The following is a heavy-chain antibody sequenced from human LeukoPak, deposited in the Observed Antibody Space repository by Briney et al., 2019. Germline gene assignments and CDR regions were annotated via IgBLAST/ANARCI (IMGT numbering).Heavy chain of an antibody. CDR1: GVSISTAHW. Sequence: RPSGTLSLTCAVSGVSISTAHWWNWVRQSPGKGLEWTGEIYHRGNSNYNPSLKSRVSISVDTSKNQFSLKLSSVTAPDTAVYYCAREEALGSGSFDYWGQGTLVTVSS. D-gene: IGHD1-26*01. J-gene: IGHJ4*02. CDR2: IYHRGNS. V-gene: IGHV4-4*02. CDR3: AREEALGSGSFDY.